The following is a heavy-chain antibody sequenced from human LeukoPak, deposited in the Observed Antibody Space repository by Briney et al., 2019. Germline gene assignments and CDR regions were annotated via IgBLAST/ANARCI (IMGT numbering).Heavy chain of an antibody. CDR2: INPNNGGR. D-gene: IGHD3-22*01. V-gene: IGHV1-2*02. Sequence: ASVKVSCKASGYTFTGYYLHWVRQAPGQGLEWMGWINPNNGGRHYAQKFQGRVTVTRDTSISTAYMELSRLRSDDTAVYYCARWSYDSSAHIDYWGQGTLVTVSS. J-gene: IGHJ4*02. CDR1: GYTFTGYY. CDR3: ARWSYDSSAHIDY.